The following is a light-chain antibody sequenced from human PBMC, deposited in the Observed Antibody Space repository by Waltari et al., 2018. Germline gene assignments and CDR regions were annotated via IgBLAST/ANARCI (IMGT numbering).Light chain of an antibody. CDR3: QQYFVTPFT. CDR1: QSIMYSSNNQNF. Sequence: DIVMTQSPDSLAVSLGERATINCKSSQSIMYSSNNQNFLAWYQKKPGHPPKLLIYWASTLQSGVPDRFTGSWSGTDFTLTISSLQAEDVAVYYCQQYFVTPFTFGPGTRVEIK. CDR2: WAS. J-gene: IGKJ3*01. V-gene: IGKV4-1*01.